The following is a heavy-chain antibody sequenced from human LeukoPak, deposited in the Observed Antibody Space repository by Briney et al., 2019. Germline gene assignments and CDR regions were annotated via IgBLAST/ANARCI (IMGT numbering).Heavy chain of an antibody. CDR3: ARGGAIFGVVTRFDP. CDR2: IYSGGST. CDR1: GFTVSSNY. V-gene: IGHV3-66*02. Sequence: GGSLRLSCVASGFTVSSNYMSWVRQAPGKGLEWVSVIYSGGSTYYADSVKGRFTISRDNSKNTLYLQMNSLRAEDTAVYYCARGGAIFGVVTRFDPWGQGTLVTVSS. J-gene: IGHJ5*02. D-gene: IGHD3-3*01.